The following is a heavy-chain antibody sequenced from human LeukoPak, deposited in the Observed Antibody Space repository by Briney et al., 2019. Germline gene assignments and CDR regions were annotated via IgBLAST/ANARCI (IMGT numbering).Heavy chain of an antibody. J-gene: IGHJ4*02. CDR1: GFTFDDYA. CDR3: ASRRQYGDYDY. CDR2: ISWNGGET. V-gene: IGHV3-9*01. Sequence: GGSLRLSCAASGFTFDDYAMHWVRQAPGKGLEWVSGISWNGGETGYADSVKGRFTISRDNAKKSLYLQMNSLRAEDTALYYCASRRQYGDYDYWGQGTLVTVSP. D-gene: IGHD4-17*01.